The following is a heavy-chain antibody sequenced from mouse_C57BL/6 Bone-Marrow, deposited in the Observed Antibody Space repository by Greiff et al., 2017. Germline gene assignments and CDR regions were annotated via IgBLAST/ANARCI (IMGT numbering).Heavy chain of an antibody. CDR3: TTPTYDGY. D-gene: IGHD2-3*01. CDR1: GFNIKDDY. J-gene: IGHJ2*01. CDR2: IDPENGDT. Sequence: EVHLVESGAELVRPGASVKLSCTASGFNIKDDYMHWVKQRPEQGLEWIGWIDPENGDTEYASKFQGKATITADTSSNTAYLQLSSLTSEDTAVYYCTTPTYDGYWGQGTTLTVSS. V-gene: IGHV14-4*01.